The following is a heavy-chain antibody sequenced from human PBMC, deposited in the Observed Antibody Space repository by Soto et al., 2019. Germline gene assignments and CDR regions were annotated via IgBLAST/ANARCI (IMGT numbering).Heavy chain of an antibody. CDR1: GGSISSNCYY. D-gene: IGHD3-16*01. CDR2: MYYSGAT. V-gene: IGHV4-39*01. J-gene: IGHJ4*02. Sequence: QLQLQESGPGLVKPSETLSLACTVSGGSISSNCYYWDWIRQPPGNGLEWIGSMYYSGATYHNPSRQCRVTISVDTSKNQFSLHLSSVTAADTAVYYCARHAAYDSVWGKSDGSDYWGQGTLVTVSS. CDR3: ARHAAYDSVWGKSDGSDY.